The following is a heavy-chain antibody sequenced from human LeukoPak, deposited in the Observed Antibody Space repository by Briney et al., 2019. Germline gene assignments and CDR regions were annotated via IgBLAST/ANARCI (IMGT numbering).Heavy chain of an antibody. D-gene: IGHD1-26*01. CDR2: INPNSGGT. CDR3: ARDLGGATTTSDY. V-gene: IGHV1-2*02. CDR1: GYTFTGYY. Sequence: GASVKVSCKASGYTFTGYYMHWVRQAPGQGLEWMGWINPNSGGTNYAQKFQGRVTMTRDTSISTAYMELSRLRFDDTAVYYCARDLGGATTTSDYWGQGTLVTVSS. J-gene: IGHJ4*02.